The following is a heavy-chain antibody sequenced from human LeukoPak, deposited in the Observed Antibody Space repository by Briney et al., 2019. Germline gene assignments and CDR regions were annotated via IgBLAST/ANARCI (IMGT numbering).Heavy chain of an antibody. Sequence: PGGSLRLSCAASGFPFSDYWMGWVRQAPGKGMEWVANINQDGRIQYYADSVRGRFIISRNNAKNSLKLQMYSLRTEDPAIYFCSRSLDYLGQGALVTVSS. CDR3: SRSLDY. V-gene: IGHV3-7*01. CDR1: GFPFSDYW. CDR2: INQDGRIQ. J-gene: IGHJ4*02.